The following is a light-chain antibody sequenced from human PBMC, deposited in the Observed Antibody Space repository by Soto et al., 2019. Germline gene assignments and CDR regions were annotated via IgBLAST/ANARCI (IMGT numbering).Light chain of an antibody. CDR1: QSVSSSY. CDR2: GAS. CDR3: QQYGSSPIT. V-gene: IGKV3-20*01. J-gene: IGKJ3*01. Sequence: EIVMTQSPGTLSLSPGERATLSCRASQSVSSSYLVWHQQKPGQAPRLLIYGASSRATGIPDRFSGSGSETDFTLTISRLEPEDFAVYYCQQYGSSPITFGPGTKVDI.